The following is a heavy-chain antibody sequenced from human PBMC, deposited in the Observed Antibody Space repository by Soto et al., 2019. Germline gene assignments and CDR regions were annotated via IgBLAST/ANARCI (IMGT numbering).Heavy chain of an antibody. J-gene: IGHJ6*01. V-gene: IGHV4-31*03. CDR3: ARLGRPHSYGYERSGYYYGMDA. CDR1: GGSISSGGYY. CDR2: IYYSGST. D-gene: IGHD5-18*01. Sequence: KPSETLSLTCTVSGGSISSGGYYWSWIRQHPGKGLEWIGYIYYSGSTYYNPSLKSRVTISVDTSKNQFSLKLSSVTAADTAVYYCARLGRPHSYGYERSGYYYGMDAWGQGTTVTVSS.